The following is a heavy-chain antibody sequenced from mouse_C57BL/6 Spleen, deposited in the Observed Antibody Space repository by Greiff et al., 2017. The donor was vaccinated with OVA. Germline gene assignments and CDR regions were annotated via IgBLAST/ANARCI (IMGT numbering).Heavy chain of an antibody. CDR1: GYTFTSYG. V-gene: IGHV1-81*01. J-gene: IGHJ2*01. Sequence: VQLQQSGAELARPGASVKLSCKASGYTFTSYGISWVKQRTGQGLEWIGENYPRSGNTYYNEKFKGKATLTADKSSSTAYMELRSLTSEDSAVYFCARYYYGSSYLDYWGQGTTLTVSS. D-gene: IGHD1-1*01. CDR3: ARYYYGSSYLDY. CDR2: NYPRSGNT.